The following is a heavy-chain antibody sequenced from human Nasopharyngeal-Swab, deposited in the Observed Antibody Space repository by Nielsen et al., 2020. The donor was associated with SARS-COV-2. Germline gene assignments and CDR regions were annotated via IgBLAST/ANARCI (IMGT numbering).Heavy chain of an antibody. Sequence: ASVKVSCKASGYTFTSYYMHWVRQAPGQGLEWMGIINPSGGSTSYAQKFQGRVTMTRDTSTDTAYMELSSLRSEDTAVYYCATDLPVRRSEWELLQAPYYYYGMDVWGQGTTVTVSS. V-gene: IGHV1-46*01. CDR2: INPSGGST. J-gene: IGHJ6*02. CDR3: ATDLPVRRSEWELLQAPYYYYGMDV. D-gene: IGHD1-26*01. CDR1: GYTFTSYY.